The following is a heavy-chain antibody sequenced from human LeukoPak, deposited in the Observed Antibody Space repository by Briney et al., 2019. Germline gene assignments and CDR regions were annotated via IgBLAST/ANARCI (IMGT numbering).Heavy chain of an antibody. CDR3: ARDNVGHTYYYGSGSHY. J-gene: IGHJ4*02. D-gene: IGHD3-10*01. V-gene: IGHV4-39*07. CDR1: GGSISSSGYC. Sequence: SETLSLTCTVSGGSISSSGYCWGWIRQPPGKGLEWMGSICYGGTTYYHPSLKSRLTISQDTSKNQFSLRLSSVTAADTAVYYCARDNVGHTYYYGSGSHYWGQGTLVTVSS. CDR2: ICYGGTT.